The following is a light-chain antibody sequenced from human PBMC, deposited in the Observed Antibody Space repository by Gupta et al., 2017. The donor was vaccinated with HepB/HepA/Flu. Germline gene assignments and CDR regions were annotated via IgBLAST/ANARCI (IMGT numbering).Light chain of an antibody. J-gene: IGKJ1*01. CDR1: QRVSSN. Sequence: VMTQSPATLSVSPGERATLSCRASQRVSSNLAWYQQKPGQAPRLLIYGASTRATGIPARFGGSGSGTEFTLTISSLHSEDFAVYYCQQDNTWPRTFAHWTKAGIK. CDR3: QQDNTWPRT. CDR2: GAS. V-gene: IGKV3-15*01.